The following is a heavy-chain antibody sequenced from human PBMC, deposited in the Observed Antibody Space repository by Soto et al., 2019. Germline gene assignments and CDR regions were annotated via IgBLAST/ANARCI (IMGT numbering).Heavy chain of an antibody. D-gene: IGHD6-6*01. CDR3: ARDRLNPGYFEY. V-gene: IGHV1-18*01. CDR1: GYTFISYG. Sequence: GASVKVSCKASGYTFISYGLCWVRQAPGQGLEWMGWISTYNGNTNYEQKLQGRVTMTTDTSTNTAYMELRNLRSDDTAVYYCARDRLNPGYFEYWGQGTLVTVSS. J-gene: IGHJ4*02. CDR2: ISTYNGNT.